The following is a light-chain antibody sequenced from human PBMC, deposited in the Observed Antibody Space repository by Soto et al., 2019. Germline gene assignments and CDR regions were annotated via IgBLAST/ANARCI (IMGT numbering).Light chain of an antibody. V-gene: IGKV3-20*01. CDR1: QTISSSF. Sequence: EIVLTQSPGTLSLSPGERATLSCRASQTISSSFLAWYQQKPGQAPRLLIYRASRRAPGIPDRFSGSGSWTDFTLPISRLEPEDFAVYYCHQFGISPLDTFGPGTKVEIK. CDR2: RAS. CDR3: HQFGISPLDT. J-gene: IGKJ3*01.